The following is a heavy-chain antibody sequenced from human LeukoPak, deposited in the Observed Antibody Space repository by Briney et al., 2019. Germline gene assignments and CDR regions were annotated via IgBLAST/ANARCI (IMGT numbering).Heavy chain of an antibody. D-gene: IGHD1-26*01. CDR2: IYTSGST. V-gene: IGHV4-61*02. CDR3: ARASYSGSYLRPFDY. CDR1: GGSISSGSYY. Sequence: SQTLSLTCTVSGGSISSGSYYWSWIRQPAGKGLEWIGRIYTSGSTNYNPSLKSRVTISVDTSKNQFSLKLSSVTAADTAVYYCARASYSGSYLRPFDYWGQGTLVTVSS. J-gene: IGHJ4*02.